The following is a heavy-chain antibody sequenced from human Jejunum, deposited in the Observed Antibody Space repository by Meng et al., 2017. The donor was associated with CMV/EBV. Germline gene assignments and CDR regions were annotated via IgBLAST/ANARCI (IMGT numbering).Heavy chain of an antibody. CDR1: GFTFSIYE. Sequence: GSGFTFSIYEINWVRQAPGNGLEWVSFITSSGGPQYHAAAVKGRFSISRDNAKNSVYLQMNGLRVEDTAIYYCARSKVAMGFDHWGQGTLVTVSS. V-gene: IGHV3-48*03. CDR3: ARSKVAMGFDH. CDR2: ITSSGGPQ. D-gene: IGHD5-12*01. J-gene: IGHJ5*02.